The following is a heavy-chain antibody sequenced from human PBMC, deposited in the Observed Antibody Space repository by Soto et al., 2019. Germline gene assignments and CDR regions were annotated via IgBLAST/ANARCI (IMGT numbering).Heavy chain of an antibody. J-gene: IGHJ3*02. D-gene: IGHD2-21*02. CDR3: ARGVGPYCGGDCLDAFDI. V-gene: IGHV4-61*01. CDR1: GGSISSDTCS. CDR2: IYYSGST. Sequence: SETLSLTCAVSGGSISSDTCSWSWIRQPPGKGLEWIGYIYYSGSTNYNPSLKSRVTISVDTSKNQFSLKLSSVTAADTAVYYCARGVGPYCGGDCLDAFDIWGQGTMVTVSS.